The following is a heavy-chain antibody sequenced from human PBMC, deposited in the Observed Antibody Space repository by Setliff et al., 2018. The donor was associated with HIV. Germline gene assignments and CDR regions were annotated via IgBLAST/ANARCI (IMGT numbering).Heavy chain of an antibody. Sequence: GGSLRLSCAASGFTFRDHYMTWIRHAPGKGLEWISYISSSGSTTYYADSVKGRSTISRDNTKNSLYLQMNSLRAEDTAVYYCAKLQEGHVYSHYDSWGQGTLVTVSS. V-gene: IGHV3-11*04. CDR3: AKLQEGHVYSHYDS. CDR2: ISSSGSTT. J-gene: IGHJ4*02. CDR1: GFTFRDHY. D-gene: IGHD2-21*01.